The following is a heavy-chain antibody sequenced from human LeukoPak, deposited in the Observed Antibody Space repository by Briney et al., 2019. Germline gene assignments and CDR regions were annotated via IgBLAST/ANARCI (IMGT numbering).Heavy chain of an antibody. V-gene: IGHV3-64D*09. Sequence: GGSLRLSCSASGFTFSSYAMHWVRQAPGKGLEYVSAISSNGGSTYYADSVKGGFTISRDNSKNTLYLQMSSLRAEDTAVYYCVKEVGGIVGAEYYFDYWGQGTLVTVSS. D-gene: IGHD1-26*01. CDR3: VKEVGGIVGAEYYFDY. J-gene: IGHJ4*02. CDR1: GFTFSSYA. CDR2: ISSNGGST.